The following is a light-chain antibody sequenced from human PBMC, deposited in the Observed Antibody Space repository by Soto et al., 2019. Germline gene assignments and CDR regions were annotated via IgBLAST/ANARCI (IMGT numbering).Light chain of an antibody. CDR2: GAS. CDR3: QHYYSWPWT. CDR1: QSVSSSY. J-gene: IGKJ1*01. V-gene: IGKV3-20*01. Sequence: EIVLTQSPGTLSLSPGERATLSCRASQSVSSSYLAWYQQKPGQAPRLLIYGASSRATGIPDRFSGSGSGTDFTLTITSLQSEDSALYFCQHYYSWPWTFGQGTKV.